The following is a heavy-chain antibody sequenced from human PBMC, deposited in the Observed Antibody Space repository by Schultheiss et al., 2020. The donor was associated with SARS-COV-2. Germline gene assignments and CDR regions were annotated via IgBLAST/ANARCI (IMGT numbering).Heavy chain of an antibody. CDR3: AKASGWQWLPGLSFDY. V-gene: IGHV3-23*01. CDR1: GFTFSSYA. J-gene: IGHJ4*02. D-gene: IGHD6-19*01. CDR2: ISGSGGST. Sequence: GGSLRLSCAASGFTFSSYAMSWVRQAPGKGLEWVSAISGSGGSTYYADSVKGRFTISRDNSKNTLYLQMNSLRAEDTAVYYCAKASGWQWLPGLSFDYWGQGTLVTVSS.